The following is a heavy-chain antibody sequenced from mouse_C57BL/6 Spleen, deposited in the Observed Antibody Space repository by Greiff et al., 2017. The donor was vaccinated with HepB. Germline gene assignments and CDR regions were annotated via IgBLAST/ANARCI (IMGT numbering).Heavy chain of an antibody. CDR2: IYPGDGDT. D-gene: IGHD4-1*01. CDR3: ARNWDGGFAY. Sequence: VKLQESGAELVKPGASVKISCKASGYAFSSYWMNWVKQRPGKGLEWIGQIYPGDGDTNYNGKFKGKATLTADKSSSTAYMQLSSLTSEDSAVYFCARNWDGGFAYWGQGTLVTVSA. V-gene: IGHV1-80*01. J-gene: IGHJ3*01. CDR1: GYAFSSYW.